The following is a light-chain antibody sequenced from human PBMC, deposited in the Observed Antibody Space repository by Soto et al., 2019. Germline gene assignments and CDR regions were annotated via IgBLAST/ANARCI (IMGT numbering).Light chain of an antibody. J-gene: IGLJ1*01. Sequence: QSVLTQPASVSGSPGQSITISCTGTSSDIGSYNYVAWYQQLPGKTPKLIIYEVRNRPSGVSFRFSGSKSGNTASLTISGLQAEDEDDYYCIPYRGGDTSYVFGTGTKLTVL. CDR3: IPYRGGDTSYV. CDR2: EVR. CDR1: SSDIGSYNY. V-gene: IGLV2-14*01.